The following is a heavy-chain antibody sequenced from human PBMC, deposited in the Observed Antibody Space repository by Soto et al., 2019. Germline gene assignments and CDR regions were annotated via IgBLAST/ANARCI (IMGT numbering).Heavy chain of an antibody. CDR1: CVSISSSSYY. J-gene: IGHJ4*02. D-gene: IGHD1-7*01. CDR2: IYYSGST. V-gene: IGHV4-39*01. CDR3: ARWNYGDYFDY. Sequence: PSETLSLTCTVSCVSISSSSYYWGWIRQPPGKGLEWIGSIYYSGSTYYNPSLKSRVTISVDTSKNQFSLKLSSVTAADTAVYYCARWNYGDYFDYWGQGTLVTVSS.